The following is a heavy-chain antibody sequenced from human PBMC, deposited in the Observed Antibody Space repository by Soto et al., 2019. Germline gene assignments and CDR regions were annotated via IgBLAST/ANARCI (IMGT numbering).Heavy chain of an antibody. J-gene: IGHJ6*02. CDR3: ARGIVLMVYAIPETYGMDV. CDR1: GFSNYA. V-gene: IGHV3-21*01. Sequence: GGSLRLSCAASGFSNYAMSWVRQAPGKGLEWVSSLSSSGTYIYYADSVKGRFTISRDNAKNSLYLLMNSLRTEDTAVYYCARGIVLMVYAIPETYGMDVWGQGTTVTVSS. D-gene: IGHD2-8*01. CDR2: LSSSGTYI.